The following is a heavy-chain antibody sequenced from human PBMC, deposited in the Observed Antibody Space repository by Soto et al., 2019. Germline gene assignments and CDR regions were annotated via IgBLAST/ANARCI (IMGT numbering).Heavy chain of an antibody. CDR2: ITYDGSNK. Sequence: SCKVSGYTLTELSMHWVRQAPGKGLEWVAVITYDGSNKYYADSVKGRFTISRDNSKNTLSLHLNTLKPEDTAVYHCAKDRVGGTFYTPLGFWGQGTLVTVSS. D-gene: IGHD1-7*01. CDR1: GYTLTELS. J-gene: IGHJ4*02. CDR3: AKDRVGGTFYTPLGF. V-gene: IGHV3-30*18.